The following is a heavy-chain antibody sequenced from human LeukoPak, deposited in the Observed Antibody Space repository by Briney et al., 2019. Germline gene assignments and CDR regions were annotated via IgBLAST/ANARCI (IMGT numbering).Heavy chain of an antibody. CDR2: FYYSGST. Sequence: SETLSLTCTVSGGSISSSNYYWGWIRQPPGKGLEWIGSFYYSGSTYYNPSLKSRVTISVDTSKNQVSLKLSSVTAADTAVYYCASHPGVAARPGPLDYWGQGTLVTVSS. D-gene: IGHD6-6*01. V-gene: IGHV4-39*01. J-gene: IGHJ4*02. CDR1: GGSISSSNYY. CDR3: ASHPGVAARPGPLDY.